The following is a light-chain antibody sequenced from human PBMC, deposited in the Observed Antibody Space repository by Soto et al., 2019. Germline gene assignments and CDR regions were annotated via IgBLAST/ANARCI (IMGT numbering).Light chain of an antibody. J-gene: IGKJ1*01. CDR1: PRVGSN. V-gene: IGKV3-15*01. CDR2: GAS. Sequence: DIVMTQSPAPLSVSPGERATLSCRASPRVGSNLAWYQLKPGQAPRLHIYGASTRATGIPARFSGSGSGTDFTLTISSLQSEDFAIYFCQQYNNWPPDRTFGQGTKVEIK. CDR3: QQYNNWPPDRT.